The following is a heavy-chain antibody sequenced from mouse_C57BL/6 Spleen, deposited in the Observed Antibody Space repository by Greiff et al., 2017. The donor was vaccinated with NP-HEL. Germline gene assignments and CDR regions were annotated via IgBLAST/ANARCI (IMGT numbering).Heavy chain of an antibody. CDR3: AREGGYDWYFDV. CDR2: IDPSDSET. CDR1: GYTFTSYW. J-gene: IGHJ1*03. D-gene: IGHD3-1*01. V-gene: IGHV1-52*01. Sequence: QVHVKQPGAELVRPGSSVKLSCKASGYTFTSYWMHWVKQRPIQGLEWIGNIDPSDSETHYNQKFKDKATLTVDKSSSAAYMQLSSLTSEDSAVYYCAREGGYDWYFDVWGTGTTVTVSS.